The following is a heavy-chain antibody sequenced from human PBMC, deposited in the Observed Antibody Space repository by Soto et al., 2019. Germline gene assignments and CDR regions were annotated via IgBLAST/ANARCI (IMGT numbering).Heavy chain of an antibody. D-gene: IGHD3-3*01. CDR2: IYPGDSDT. J-gene: IGHJ3*02. V-gene: IGHV5-51*01. CDR1: GYSFTSYW. CDR3: ARTDFWSGYPPDAFDI. Sequence: GESLKISCKGSGYSFTSYWIGWVRQMPGKGLEWMGIIYPGDSDTRYSPSFQGQVTISADKSISTAYLQWSSLKASDTAMYYCARTDFWSGYPPDAFDIWGQGTMVTVSS.